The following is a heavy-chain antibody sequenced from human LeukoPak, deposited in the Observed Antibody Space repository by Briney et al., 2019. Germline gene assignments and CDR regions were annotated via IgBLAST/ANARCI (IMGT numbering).Heavy chain of an antibody. CDR3: AKDPHPAMTTVTKFDY. J-gene: IGHJ4*02. V-gene: IGHV3-30*18. Sequence: PGGSLRLPCAASGFTFSSYGMHWVRQAPGKVLEWVAVISYDGSNKYYADSVKGRFTISRDNSKNTLYLQMNSLRAEDTAVYYCAKDPHPAMTTVTKFDYWGQGTLVTVSS. CDR2: ISYDGSNK. D-gene: IGHD4-17*01. CDR1: GFTFSSYG.